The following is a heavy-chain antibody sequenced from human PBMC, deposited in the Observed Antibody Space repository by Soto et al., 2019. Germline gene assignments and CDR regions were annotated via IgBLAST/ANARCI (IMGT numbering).Heavy chain of an antibody. CDR2: IVVGSGNT. CDR3: AADLKSIAAGGNQGKHYYYYGMDV. CDR1: GFTFTSSA. D-gene: IGHD6-6*01. V-gene: IGHV1-58*01. J-gene: IGHJ6*02. Sequence: ASVKVSCKASGFTFTSSAVQWVRQARGQRLEWIGWIVVGSGNTNYAQKFQERVTITRDMSTSTAYMELSSLRSGDTAVYYCAADLKSIAAGGNQGKHYYYYGMDVGGQGTTVTVSS.